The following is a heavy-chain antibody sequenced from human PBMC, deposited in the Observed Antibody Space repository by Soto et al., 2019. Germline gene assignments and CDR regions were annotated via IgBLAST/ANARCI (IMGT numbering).Heavy chain of an antibody. CDR2: IYWDDDK. J-gene: IGHJ4*02. V-gene: IGHV2-5*02. CDR1: GFSLNTSRVG. Sequence: QITLKESGPTLVKPTQTLTLTCTFSGFSLNTSRVGVGWIRQPPGKALEWLALIYWDDDKRFSPSLKTRLTITXDSSXNXMVLTMTNMDPVDTATYYCVHGPYYNFWSGYPPLDYWGQGTLVTVSS. CDR3: VHGPYYNFWSGYPPLDY. D-gene: IGHD3-3*01.